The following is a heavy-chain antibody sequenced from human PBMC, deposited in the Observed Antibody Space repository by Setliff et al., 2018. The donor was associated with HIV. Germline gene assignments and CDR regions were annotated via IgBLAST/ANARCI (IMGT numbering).Heavy chain of an antibody. CDR3: ARVPPQSAPNGAAVDAFDI. J-gene: IGHJ3*02. CDR2: ISHSGIT. V-gene: IGHV4-34*01. D-gene: IGHD6-13*01. CDR1: GGSLSGYY. Sequence: SETLFLTCAVYGGSLSGYYWSWIRQPPGKGLEWIGEISHSGITNYNPFLKSRVSISVDTSKNQFSLKLTSVTAADTAVYYCARVPPQSAPNGAAVDAFDIWG.